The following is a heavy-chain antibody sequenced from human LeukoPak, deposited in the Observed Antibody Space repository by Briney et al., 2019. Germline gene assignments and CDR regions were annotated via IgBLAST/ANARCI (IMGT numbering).Heavy chain of an antibody. CDR3: ARYGSIAAAGTFDY. D-gene: IGHD6-13*01. CDR1: GFTFSSYI. J-gene: IGHJ4*02. CDR2: ISSSSAYI. Sequence: PGGSLRLSCAASGFTFSSYIMNWVRQAPGKGPEWVSSISSSSAYIYYADSVKGRFTISRDNAKSSMFLQMNSLRDEDTAVYYCARYGSIAAAGTFDYWGQGTLVTVSS. V-gene: IGHV3-21*01.